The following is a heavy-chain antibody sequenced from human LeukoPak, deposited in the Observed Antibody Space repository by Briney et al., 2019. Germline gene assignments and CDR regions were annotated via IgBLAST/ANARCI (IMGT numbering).Heavy chain of an antibody. CDR3: ANYYDSSGHFDY. CDR1: GGSFSGYY. J-gene: IGHJ4*02. D-gene: IGHD3-22*01. Sequence: SETLSLTCAVYGGSFSGYYWSWIRQPPGKGLEWIGEINHSGSTNYNPSLKSRVTISVDTSKNQFSLKLSSVTAADTAVYYCANYYDSSGHFDYWGQGTLVAVSS. CDR2: INHSGST. V-gene: IGHV4-34*01.